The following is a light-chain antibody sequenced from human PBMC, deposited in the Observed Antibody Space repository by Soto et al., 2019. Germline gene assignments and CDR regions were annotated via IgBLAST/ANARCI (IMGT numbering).Light chain of an antibody. CDR1: SSNIGINF. J-gene: IGLJ3*02. CDR2: ENE. V-gene: IGLV1-51*02. Sequence: QSLLTRPPSVSAAPGQKVTISCSGGSSNIGINFVSWYQKLPGTAPKLLIYENERRPSGIPDRFSGSKSGTSATLAITGLQTGDEADYYCATWDANLSAAVFGGGTKVTVL. CDR3: ATWDANLSAAV.